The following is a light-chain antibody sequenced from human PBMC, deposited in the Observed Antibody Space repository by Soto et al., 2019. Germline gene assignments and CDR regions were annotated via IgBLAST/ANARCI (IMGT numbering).Light chain of an antibody. J-gene: IGKJ4*01. CDR2: GVS. CDR3: QQYGSSPPELT. V-gene: IGKV3-20*01. CDR1: QSVRSDY. Sequence: EIVLSQSPNTLSLSPGERATLSCRAIQSVRSDYFAWYQQKPGQAPRVIIFGVSTRATGIPDRFSGSGSGTDFTLTISRLEPEDFAVYYCQQYGSSPPELTFGGGTKVAIK.